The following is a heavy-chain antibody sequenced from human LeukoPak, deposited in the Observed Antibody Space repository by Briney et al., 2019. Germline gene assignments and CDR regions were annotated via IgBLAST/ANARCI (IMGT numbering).Heavy chain of an antibody. J-gene: IGHJ6*03. CDR1: GYTFTSYD. V-gene: IGHV1-8*01. Sequence: ASVKVSCKASGYTFTSYDINWVRQATGQGLEWMGWMNPNSGNTGYAQKFQGRVTMTRNISISTAYMELSSLRSEDTAVYYCARGPHSGYDYGYYYYYMDVWGKGTTVTVSS. D-gene: IGHD5-12*01. CDR2: MNPNSGNT. CDR3: ARGPHSGYDYGYYYYYMDV.